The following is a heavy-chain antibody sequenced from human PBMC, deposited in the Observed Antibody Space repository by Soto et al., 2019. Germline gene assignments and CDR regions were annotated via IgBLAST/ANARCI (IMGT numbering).Heavy chain of an antibody. D-gene: IGHD1-20*01. V-gene: IGHV3-23*01. CDR2: ISVSDAFI. J-gene: IGHJ4*02. Sequence: GGSLRLSCAASGFNVGAFAVNWVRQAPGKGLEWVSGISVSDAFIYYADSVRGRFSISRDASENILYLQMNSLRVDDTALYYCTRETFAGITGLDSWGPGTLVTVSS. CDR3: TRETFAGITGLDS. CDR1: GFNVGAFA.